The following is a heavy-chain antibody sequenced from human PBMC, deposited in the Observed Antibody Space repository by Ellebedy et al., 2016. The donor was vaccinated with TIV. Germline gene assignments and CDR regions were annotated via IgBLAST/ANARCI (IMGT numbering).Heavy chain of an antibody. CDR1: GGSISSSSYY. D-gene: IGHD3-22*01. V-gene: IGHV4-39*01. J-gene: IGHJ4*02. CDR3: ARFDYDSSGYYYRDY. Sequence: MPGGSLRLSCTVPGGSISSSSYYWGWIRQPPGKGLEWIGSIYYSGSTYYNPSLKSRVTISVDTSKNQFSLKLSSVTAADTAVYYCARFDYDSSGYYYRDYWGQGTLVTVSS. CDR2: IYYSGST.